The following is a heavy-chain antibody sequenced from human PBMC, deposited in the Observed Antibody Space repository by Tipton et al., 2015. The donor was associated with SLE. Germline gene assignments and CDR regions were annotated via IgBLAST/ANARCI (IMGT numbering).Heavy chain of an antibody. Sequence: SLRLSCAASGFTFDDYAMHWVRQAPGKGLEWVSGISWNSGSIGYADSVKGRFTISTDKSRNTLYLQMNSLRADDMAIYYCARGTWGLYYFDYWGQGTLVTVSS. CDR3: ARGTWGLYYFDY. V-gene: IGHV3-9*03. D-gene: IGHD7-27*01. J-gene: IGHJ4*02. CDR1: GFTFDDYA. CDR2: ISWNSGSI.